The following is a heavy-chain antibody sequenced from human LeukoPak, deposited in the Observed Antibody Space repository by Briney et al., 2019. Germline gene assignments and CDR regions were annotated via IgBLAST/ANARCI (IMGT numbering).Heavy chain of an antibody. J-gene: IGHJ6*02. CDR3: AKGVVIPWYGMDV. D-gene: IGHD3-3*01. V-gene: IGHV3-30*18. CDR2: ISYDGSNK. CDR1: GFTFSSYG. Sequence: GRSLRLSCAASGFTFSSYGMHWVRQAPDKGLEWVAVISYDGSNKYYADSVKGRFTISRDNSKNTLYLQMNSLRAEDTAVYYCAKGVVIPWYGMDVWGQGTTVTVSS.